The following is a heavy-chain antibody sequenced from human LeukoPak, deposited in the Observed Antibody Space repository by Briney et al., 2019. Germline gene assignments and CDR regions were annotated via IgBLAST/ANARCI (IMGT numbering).Heavy chain of an antibody. CDR2: IKQDGSEK. D-gene: IGHD3-10*01. CDR3: ARERGVAFDY. J-gene: IGHJ4*02. V-gene: IGHV3-7*01. Sequence: GWSLRLSCAASGLTFSSYWMSWVRQAPGKGLEWVANIKQDGSEKYYVDSVKGRFTISRDNAKNSLYLQMNSLRAEDTAVYYCARERGVAFDYWGQGTLVTVSS. CDR1: GLTFSSYW.